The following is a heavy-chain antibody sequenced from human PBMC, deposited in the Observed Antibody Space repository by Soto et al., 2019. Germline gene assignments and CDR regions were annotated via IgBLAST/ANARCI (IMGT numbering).Heavy chain of an antibody. V-gene: IGHV4-30-4*01. Sequence: PSETLSLTCTVSGGSISSGDYYWSWIRQPPGKGLEWIGYIYYSGSTYYNPSLKSRVTISVDTSKNQFSLKLSSVTAADTAVYYCARDRHYYGSGRDYYGMDVWGQGTTVTVSS. D-gene: IGHD3-10*01. CDR2: IYYSGST. J-gene: IGHJ6*02. CDR3: ARDRHYYGSGRDYYGMDV. CDR1: GGSISSGDYY.